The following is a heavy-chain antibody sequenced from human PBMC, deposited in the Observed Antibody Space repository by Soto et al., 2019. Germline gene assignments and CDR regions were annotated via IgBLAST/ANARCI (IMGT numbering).Heavy chain of an antibody. V-gene: IGHV4-59*02. CDR2: MYFGGTF. J-gene: IGHJ5*02. D-gene: IGHD2-8*02. CDR1: GASVSHGY. Sequence: QMQLQASGPGLVKPSETLSLTCNVSGASVSHGYWSWIRQPPGQGLEWIGLMYFGGTFNSNPSLTRRAPISVETSKSLSSMKLTSVTASDTAAYYCSTGFAVDPWGQGTLVSVS. CDR3: STGFAVDP.